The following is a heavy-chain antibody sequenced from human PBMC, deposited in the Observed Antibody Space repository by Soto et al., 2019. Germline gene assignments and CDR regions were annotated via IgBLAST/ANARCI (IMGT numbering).Heavy chain of an antibody. D-gene: IGHD1-20*01. J-gene: IGHJ6*02. Sequence: QMQLVESGGGVVQPGRSLRVSCEASGFIFSTYGMHWVRQAPGNGLEWVAVISYDGRNKYYADSVRGRFTISRDNSKNTLHLQMNSLRGEDTAVYYCAKDTAPAITSYSFYGMDVWGQGTTVTVSS. CDR1: GFIFSTYG. CDR2: ISYDGRNK. V-gene: IGHV3-30*18. CDR3: AKDTAPAITSYSFYGMDV.